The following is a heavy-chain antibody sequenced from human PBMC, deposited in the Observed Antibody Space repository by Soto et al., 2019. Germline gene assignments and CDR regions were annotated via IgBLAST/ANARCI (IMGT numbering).Heavy chain of an antibody. CDR1: GYTLSELS. J-gene: IGHJ4*02. V-gene: IGHV1-24*01. Sequence: GASVKVSCKVFGYTLSELSMHWVRQAPGKGLEWMGGFNPEDGATIHAQKFHGRVTMTEDTSTDTAYMELSSLRSEDTALYFCAAGSGYSSAWYPYFDYWGQGTLVTVSS. D-gene: IGHD6-19*01. CDR2: FNPEDGAT. CDR3: AAGSGYSSAWYPYFDY.